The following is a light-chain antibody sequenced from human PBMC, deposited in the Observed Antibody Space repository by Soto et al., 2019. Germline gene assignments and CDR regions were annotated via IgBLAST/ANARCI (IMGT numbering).Light chain of an antibody. J-gene: IGKJ4*02. CDR2: GAS. Sequence: IVLTQSPGTLSLSPGERATLSCRASQSISSNYLAWYQQKPGQAPRLVIYGASSRATGIPDRFSGSGSGTDVTLTISRLEPEDFAVYYCQQYGSSPPLTCGGGTKVEIK. V-gene: IGKV3-20*01. CDR3: QQYGSSPPLT. CDR1: QSISSNY.